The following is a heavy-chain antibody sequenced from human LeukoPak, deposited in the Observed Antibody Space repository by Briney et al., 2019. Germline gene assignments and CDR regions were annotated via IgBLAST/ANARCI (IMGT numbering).Heavy chain of an antibody. Sequence: GASVKVSCKASGYTFSSYNIHWLRQAPGQGLEWMGWINTNTGNPTYAQGFTGRFVFSLDTSVSTAYLQISSLKAEDTAVYYCARVYSSSWYRPIGWFDPWGQGTLVTVSS. V-gene: IGHV7-4-1*02. J-gene: IGHJ5*02. CDR2: INTNTGNP. CDR1: GYTFSSYN. D-gene: IGHD6-13*01. CDR3: ARVYSSSWYRPIGWFDP.